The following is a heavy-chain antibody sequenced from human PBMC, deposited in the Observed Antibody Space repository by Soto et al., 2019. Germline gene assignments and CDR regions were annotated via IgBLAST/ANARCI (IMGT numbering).Heavy chain of an antibody. V-gene: IGHV1-69*01. J-gene: IGHJ3*02. D-gene: IGHD5-12*01. CDR3: AISAVATIQSAPGSFDI. CDR1: GGTFSSYA. CDR2: IIPIFGTA. Sequence: QVQLVQSGAEVKKPGSSVKVSCKASGGTFSSYAISWVRQAPGQGLEWMGGIIPIFGTANYAQKFQGRVTITADESTSTAYMELSSLRSEDTAVDYCAISAVATIQSAPGSFDIWGQGTMVTVSS.